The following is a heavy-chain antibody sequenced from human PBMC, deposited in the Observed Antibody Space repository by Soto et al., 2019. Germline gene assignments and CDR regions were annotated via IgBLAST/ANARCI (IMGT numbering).Heavy chain of an antibody. V-gene: IGHV4-59*01. Sequence: SETLSLTCTVSGGSISSYYWSWIRQPPGKGLEWIGYIYYSGSTNYNPSLKSRVTISVDTSKNQFSLKLSSVTAADTAVYYCAREVAEKSDCSSTSCYFNWFDPWGQGTLVTVSS. CDR3: AREVAEKSDCSSTSCYFNWFDP. CDR2: IYYSGST. D-gene: IGHD2-2*01. J-gene: IGHJ5*02. CDR1: GGSISSYY.